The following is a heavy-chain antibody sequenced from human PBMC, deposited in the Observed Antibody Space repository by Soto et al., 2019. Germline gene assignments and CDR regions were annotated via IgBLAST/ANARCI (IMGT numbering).Heavy chain of an antibody. CDR3: ARESEDLTSNFDY. V-gene: IGHV3-21*06. Sequence: AGGSLRFSCAASGFTFTRYSMNWVRQAPGKGLEWVSSIGSTTNYIYYGDSMKGRFTISRDNAKNSLYLEMNSLRAEDTAVYYCARESEDLTSNFDYWGQGTLVTVSS. CDR1: GFTFTRYS. CDR2: IGSTTNYI. J-gene: IGHJ4*02.